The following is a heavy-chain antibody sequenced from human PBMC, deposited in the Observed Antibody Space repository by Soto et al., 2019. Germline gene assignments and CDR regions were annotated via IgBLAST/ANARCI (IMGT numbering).Heavy chain of an antibody. CDR2: TYHSGST. CDR1: VYPTSRSTC. Sequence: PSDTLSLTCAVFVYPTSRSTCWSRFRQPPGRGLEWIGETYHSGSTNYNPSLKSRVTISVDKSKNQFSLKLSSVTAADTAVYYCARETPDAGHFQHWGQGTLVTVS. J-gene: IGHJ1*01. D-gene: IGHD2-2*01. CDR3: ARETPDAGHFQH. V-gene: IGHV4-4*02.